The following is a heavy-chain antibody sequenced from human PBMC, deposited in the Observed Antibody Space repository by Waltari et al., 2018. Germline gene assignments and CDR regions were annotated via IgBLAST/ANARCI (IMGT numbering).Heavy chain of an antibody. CDR3: ARTTMVRGVIIAGAHFDY. CDR2: IIPIFGTA. D-gene: IGHD3-10*01. J-gene: IGHJ4*02. Sequence: QVQLVQSGAEVTKPGSSVKVSCKASGGTFSSYAISWVRQAPGQGLEWMGGIIPIFGTANYAQKFQGRVTITTDESTSTAYMELSSLRSEDTAVYYCARTTMVRGVIIAGAHFDYWGQGTLVTVSS. CDR1: GGTFSSYA. V-gene: IGHV1-69*05.